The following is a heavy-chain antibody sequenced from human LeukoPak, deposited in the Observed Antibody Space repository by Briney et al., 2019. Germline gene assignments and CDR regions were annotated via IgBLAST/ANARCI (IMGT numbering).Heavy chain of an antibody. V-gene: IGHV3-23*01. CDR3: ARRARYNYYYYMDV. CDR2: ISGSGAYS. CDR1: EVTFTNYA. J-gene: IGHJ6*03. D-gene: IGHD1-14*01. Sequence: PGGSLRLSCAASEVTFTNYAMSWVRQVPGEGLEWLSDISGSGAYSYYADSVKGRFTISRDSSNYTVFLQMNSLRAEDTAVYYCARRARYNYYYYMDVWGKGTTVTVSS.